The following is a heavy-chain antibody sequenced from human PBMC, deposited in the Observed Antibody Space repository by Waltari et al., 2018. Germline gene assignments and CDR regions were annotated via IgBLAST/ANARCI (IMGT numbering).Heavy chain of an antibody. CDR1: GYTFSTYA. J-gene: IGHJ4*02. CDR2: INAGNGNT. CDR3: ARGSYCSGGSCYSGVDY. V-gene: IGHV1-3*01. Sequence: HVQLVQSGAAVKKPGPSVKVSCKASGYTFSTYAMHWLRQAPGQRLEWMGWINAGNGNTKYSQNFQGRVTITRDTSASTAYMELSSLRSEDTAVYYCARGSYCSGGSCYSGVDYWGQGTLVTVSS. D-gene: IGHD2-15*01.